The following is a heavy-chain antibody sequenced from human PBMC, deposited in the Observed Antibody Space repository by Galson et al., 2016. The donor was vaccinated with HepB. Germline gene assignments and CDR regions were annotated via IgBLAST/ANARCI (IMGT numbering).Heavy chain of an antibody. CDR3: ARDIGGYGGK. Sequence: SLRLSCAASGFTFFDYAMTWVRQAPGKGLEWVSSISGSGGSTFYADSVKGRFTISRDNSKNTLFLQMNSLRAEDTAVYYCARDIGGYGGKWGQGTLVTVSS. D-gene: IGHD5-12*01. J-gene: IGHJ4*02. CDR2: ISGSGGST. CDR1: GFTFFDYA. V-gene: IGHV3-23*01.